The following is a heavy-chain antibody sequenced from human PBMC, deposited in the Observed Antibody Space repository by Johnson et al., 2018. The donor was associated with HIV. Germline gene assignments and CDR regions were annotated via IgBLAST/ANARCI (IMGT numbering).Heavy chain of an antibody. CDR3: ARDFTGGVCLNDAFDI. CDR1: GFTFSSYA. CDR2: ISYDGSNK. V-gene: IGHV3-30*04. J-gene: IGHJ3*02. Sequence: QVQLVESGGGVVQPGRSLRLSCAASGFTFSSYAMHWVRQAPGKGLEWVAVISYDGSNKYYADSVKGRFTISRDNSKNTLYLQMNSLRAEDTAVYYCARDFTGGVCLNDAFDIWGQGTMVTVSS. D-gene: IGHD2-8*02.